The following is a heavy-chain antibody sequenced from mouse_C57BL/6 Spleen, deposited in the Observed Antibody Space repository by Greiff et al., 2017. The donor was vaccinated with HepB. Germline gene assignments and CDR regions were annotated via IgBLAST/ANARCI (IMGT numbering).Heavy chain of an antibody. J-gene: IGHJ4*01. CDR2: IRNKANGYTT. V-gene: IGHV7-3*01. CDR1: GFTFTDYY. CDR3: ARYLTYGYDADYAMDY. Sequence: EVQLQESGGGLVQPGGSLSLSCAASGFTFTDYYMSWVRQPPGKALEWLGFIRNKANGYTTEYSASVKGRFTISRDNSQSILYLQMNALRAEDSATYYCARYLTYGYDADYAMDYWGQGTSVTVSS. D-gene: IGHD2-2*01.